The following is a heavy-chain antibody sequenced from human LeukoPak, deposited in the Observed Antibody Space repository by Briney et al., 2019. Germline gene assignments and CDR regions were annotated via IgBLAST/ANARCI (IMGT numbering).Heavy chain of an antibody. V-gene: IGHV1-18*01. Sequence: ASVKVSCKTSGYTFNSYGIAWVRQAPGQGLEWVGCISAYNGDTNYAQNLQHRVTMTTDTSTTTAYMELRSLRSDDTAVYYCAREGSLYDSGNYYLSWFDPWGQGTLVTVSS. CDR3: AREGSLYDSGNYYLSWFDP. CDR1: GYTFNSYG. CDR2: ISAYNGDT. J-gene: IGHJ5*02. D-gene: IGHD3-22*01.